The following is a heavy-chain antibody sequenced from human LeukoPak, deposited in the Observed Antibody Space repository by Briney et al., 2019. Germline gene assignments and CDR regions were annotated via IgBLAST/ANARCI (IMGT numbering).Heavy chain of an antibody. Sequence: GGSLRLSCAASGFTFSGYGMHWVRQAPGKGLEWVAFIRSDATNKYYADSVKGRFTISRDNSKNTLYLQMNSLRAEDTAVYYCAKTATLFYYYYYMDVWGKGTTVTISS. CDR2: IRSDATNK. V-gene: IGHV3-30*02. CDR3: AKTATLFYYYYYMDV. D-gene: IGHD2-15*01. CDR1: GFTFSGYG. J-gene: IGHJ6*03.